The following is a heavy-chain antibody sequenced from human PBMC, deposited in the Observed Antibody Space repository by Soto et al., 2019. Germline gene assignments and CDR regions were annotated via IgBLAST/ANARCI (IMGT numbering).Heavy chain of an antibody. V-gene: IGHV3-33*01. D-gene: IGHD4-17*01. CDR2: IVREGSEK. J-gene: IGHJ5*01. Sequence: QVQLVESGGGVVQPGRSLRLSCAASGFAFSSHGMHWVRQAPGTGLEWVAVIVREGSEKYYADSVKGRFTISRDNSKNTLYMEMNSLRAEDTAVYYCARDDDYDDNGLDSWGQGTLVTVSS. CDR3: ARDDDYDDNGLDS. CDR1: GFAFSSHG.